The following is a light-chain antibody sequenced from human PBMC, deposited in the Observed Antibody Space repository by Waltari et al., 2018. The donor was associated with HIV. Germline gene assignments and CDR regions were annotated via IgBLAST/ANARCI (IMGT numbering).Light chain of an antibody. CDR3: MQGTVWPLT. CDR2: KVS. V-gene: IGKV2-30*02. CDR1: QNLVHIGGITN. Sequence: DVAMTQSPLSLPVTLGQSASISCKSRQNLVHIGGITNLNWFHQRPGQSPGRLIYKVSYRDSGLPERFSGSGSGTVFTLQINTVEDEDAGVYFCMQGTVWPLTFGGGTRLQIQ. J-gene: IGKJ4*01.